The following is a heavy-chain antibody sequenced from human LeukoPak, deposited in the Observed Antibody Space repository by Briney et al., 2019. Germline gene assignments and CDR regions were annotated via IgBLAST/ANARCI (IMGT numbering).Heavy chain of an antibody. CDR3: AKEGTTGTFDY. CDR1: GFTFSSYA. Sequence: GGSLRLSCADSGFTFSSYAMSWVRQAPGKGLEWVSAISGSGTSTYYADSVKGRFTISRDNSKNTLYLQMDSLRVEDTAVYYCAKEGTTGTFDYWGQGTLVTVSS. V-gene: IGHV3-23*01. CDR2: ISGSGTST. J-gene: IGHJ4*02. D-gene: IGHD1-1*01.